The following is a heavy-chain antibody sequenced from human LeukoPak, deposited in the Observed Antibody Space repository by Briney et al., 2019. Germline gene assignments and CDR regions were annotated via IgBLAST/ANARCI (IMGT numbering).Heavy chain of an antibody. CDR3: ARGDHVRIYAESAFDI. Sequence: ASVKVSCKASGYTFTSYYMHWVRQAPGQGLEWMGIINPSGGSTSYAQKFQGRVTLTRDMSTSTDYLELSSLRSEDTAVYYCARGDHVRIYAESAFDIWGQGTMVTVSS. CDR2: INPSGGST. J-gene: IGHJ3*02. V-gene: IGHV1-46*01. D-gene: IGHD5/OR15-5a*01. CDR1: GYTFTSYY.